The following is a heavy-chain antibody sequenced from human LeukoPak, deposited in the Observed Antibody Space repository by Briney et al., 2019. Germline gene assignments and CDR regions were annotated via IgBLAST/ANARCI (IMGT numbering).Heavy chain of an antibody. J-gene: IGHJ4*02. Sequence: ASVKVSCKASGYTFTGYYMHWVRQAPGQGLEWMGWINPNSGGTNYAQKFQGRVTMTRDTSISTAYMELSRLRSEDTAVYYCAKDAETLLWFGELSNWGQGTLVTVSS. CDR3: AKDAETLLWFGELSN. CDR1: GYTFTGYY. V-gene: IGHV1-2*02. CDR2: INPNSGGT. D-gene: IGHD3-10*01.